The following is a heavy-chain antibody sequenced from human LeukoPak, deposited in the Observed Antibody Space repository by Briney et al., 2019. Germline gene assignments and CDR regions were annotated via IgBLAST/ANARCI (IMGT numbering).Heavy chain of an antibody. Sequence: PGGSLRLSCAASGITFSDYEMNWVRQAPGKGLEWVSYIGSSGSPIYYADSVKGRFTISRDNPKKSLYLQMNSLRAEDTAVYYWAGRDSSCYYSDHQHWGQGTLVTVSS. CDR1: GITFSDYE. CDR3: AGRDSSCYYSDHQH. J-gene: IGHJ1*01. D-gene: IGHD3-22*01. V-gene: IGHV3-48*03. CDR2: IGSSGSPI.